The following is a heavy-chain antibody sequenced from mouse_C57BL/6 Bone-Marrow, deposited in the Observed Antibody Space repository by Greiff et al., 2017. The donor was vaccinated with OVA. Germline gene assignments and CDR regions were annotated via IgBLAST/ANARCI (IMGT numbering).Heavy chain of an antibody. Sequence: QVQLKQSGPELVKPGASVKLSCKASGYTFTSYDINWVKQRPGQGLEWIGWIYPRDGSTKYNEKFKGKAPLTVAKSSSTAYMELHSLTSEYSAVYFWAREDYDEYLYYYAMDYWGQGTSVTVSS. J-gene: IGHJ4*01. V-gene: IGHV1-85*01. D-gene: IGHD2-4*01. CDR1: GYTFTSYD. CDR3: AREDYDEYLYYYAMDY. CDR2: IYPRDGST.